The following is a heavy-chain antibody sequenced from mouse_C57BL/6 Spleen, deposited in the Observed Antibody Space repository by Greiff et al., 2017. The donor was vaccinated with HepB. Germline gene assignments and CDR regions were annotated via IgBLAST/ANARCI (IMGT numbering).Heavy chain of an antibody. Sequence: EVQLVESGGGLVKPGGSLKLSCAASGFTFSSYTMSWVRQTPEKRLEWVATISGGGGNTYYPDSVKGRFTISRDNAENTLYLQMSSLRSEDTALYYCARLYYGSSYWYFDVWGTGTTVTVSS. CDR1: GFTFSSYT. CDR2: ISGGGGNT. D-gene: IGHD1-1*01. J-gene: IGHJ1*03. CDR3: ARLYYGSSYWYFDV. V-gene: IGHV5-9*01.